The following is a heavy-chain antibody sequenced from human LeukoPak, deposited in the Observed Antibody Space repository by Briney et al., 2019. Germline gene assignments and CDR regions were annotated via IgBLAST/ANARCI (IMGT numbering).Heavy chain of an antibody. D-gene: IGHD5-24*01. CDR3: TTGFWDGYIDRVDY. CDR1: GFTFSSYG. V-gene: IGHV3-15*01. J-gene: IGHJ4*02. Sequence: GGSLRLSCAASGFTFSSYGMHWVRQAPGKGLEWVGRIKSKTDGGTTDYAAPVKGRFTISRDDSKNTLYLQMNSLKTEDTAVYYCTTGFWDGYIDRVDYWGQGTLVTVSS. CDR2: IKSKTDGGTT.